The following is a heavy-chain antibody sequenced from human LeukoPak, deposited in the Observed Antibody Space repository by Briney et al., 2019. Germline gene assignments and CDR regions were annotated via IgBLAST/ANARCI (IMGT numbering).Heavy chain of an antibody. V-gene: IGHV4-38-2*02. Sequence: KPSETLSLTCAVSGYSISSGYYWGWIRQPPGKGLEWIGSIYHSGSTYYNPSLKSRATISVDTSKNQFSLKLSSVTAADTAVYYCARDPGVVVVPAAPRGSSEVSDYWGQGTLVTVSS. CDR2: IYHSGST. J-gene: IGHJ4*02. CDR3: ARDPGVVVVPAAPRGSSEVSDY. D-gene: IGHD2-2*01. CDR1: GYSISSGYY.